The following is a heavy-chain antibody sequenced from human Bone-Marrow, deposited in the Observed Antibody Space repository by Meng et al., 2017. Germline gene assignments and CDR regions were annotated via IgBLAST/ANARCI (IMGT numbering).Heavy chain of an antibody. V-gene: IGHV2-26*01. Sequence: SSPTLVKPTETLTLTCTVSGFSLSNARMGVSWIRQPPGKALEWLAHIFSNDEKSYSTSLKSRLTISKDTSKSQVVLTMTNMDPVDAATHYCARLAKQWPVRDGYGMDVWGQGTTVTVSS. D-gene: IGHD6-19*01. J-gene: IGHJ6*02. CDR3: ARLAKQWPVRDGYGMDV. CDR1: GFSLSNARMG. CDR2: IFSNDEK.